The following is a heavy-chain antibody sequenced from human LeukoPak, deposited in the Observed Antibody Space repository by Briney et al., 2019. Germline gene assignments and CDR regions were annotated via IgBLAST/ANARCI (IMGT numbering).Heavy chain of an antibody. CDR1: GGSFSGYY. CDR3: ARPTYYYGSGSYNDYAFDI. V-gene: IGHV4-34*01. CDR2: IYTSGST. D-gene: IGHD3-10*01. J-gene: IGHJ3*02. Sequence: ASETLSLTCAVYGGSFSGYYWSWIRQPPGKGLEWIGHIYTSGSTNYNPSLKSRVTISVGTSKNQFSLKLSSVTAADTAVYYCARPTYYYGSGSYNDYAFDIWGQGTMVTVSS.